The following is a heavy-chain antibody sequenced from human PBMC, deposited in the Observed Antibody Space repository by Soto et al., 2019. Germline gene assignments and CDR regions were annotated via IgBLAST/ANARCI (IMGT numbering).Heavy chain of an antibody. CDR2: IRNDDTNK. D-gene: IGHD3-3*01. Sequence: PGGSLRLSCAASGFTFSSYAMHWVRQAPGKGLEWVAVIRNDDTNKYYADSVKGRFTISRDNAKSSLYLQMNSLRAEDTAVYYCARIFWSGTITEYYFDYWGHGTLVTVSS. J-gene: IGHJ4*01. CDR1: GFTFSSYA. CDR3: ARIFWSGTITEYYFDY. V-gene: IGHV3-30-3*01.